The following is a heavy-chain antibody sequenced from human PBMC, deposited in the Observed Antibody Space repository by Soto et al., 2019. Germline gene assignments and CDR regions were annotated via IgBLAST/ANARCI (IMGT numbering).Heavy chain of an antibody. CDR1: GGSISSGGYY. Sequence: PSETMSLTCTVSGGSISSGGYYWSWIRQHPGKGLEWIGYIYYSGSTYYNPSLKSRVTISVDTSKNQFSLKLSSVTAADTAVYYCARVLPVVAKNWFDPWGQGTLVTVSS. V-gene: IGHV4-31*03. J-gene: IGHJ5*02. CDR2: IYYSGST. D-gene: IGHD3-22*01. CDR3: ARVLPVVAKNWFDP.